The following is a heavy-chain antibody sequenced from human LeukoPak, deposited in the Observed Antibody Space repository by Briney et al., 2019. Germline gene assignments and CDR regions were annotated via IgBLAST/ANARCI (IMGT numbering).Heavy chain of an antibody. V-gene: IGHV3-33*01. Sequence: GGSLRLSCAASGFTFSSYGMHWVRQAPGKGLEWVAVIWYDGSNKYYADSVKGRFTISRDNSKNTLYLQMNSLRAEDTAVYYCARDCSGGSCYYYGMDVWGQGITVTVSS. J-gene: IGHJ6*02. CDR2: IWYDGSNK. CDR3: ARDCSGGSCYYYGMDV. CDR1: GFTFSSYG. D-gene: IGHD2-15*01.